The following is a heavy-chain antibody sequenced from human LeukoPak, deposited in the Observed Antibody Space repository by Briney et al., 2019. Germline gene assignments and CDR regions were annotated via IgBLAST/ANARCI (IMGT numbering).Heavy chain of an antibody. CDR3: ARHMVLSPCDY. CDR2: ISASGSMT. J-gene: IGHJ4*02. D-gene: IGHD4/OR15-4a*01. V-gene: IGHV3-11*01. Sequence: SLRLSCAASGFTFSDYYMTWIRQAPGKGLEWIASISASGSMTFYADSVKDRFTISRDNAKNSLHLQMNSLRAEDTAVYFCARHMVLSPCDYWGQGTLVSVSS. CDR1: GFTFSDYY.